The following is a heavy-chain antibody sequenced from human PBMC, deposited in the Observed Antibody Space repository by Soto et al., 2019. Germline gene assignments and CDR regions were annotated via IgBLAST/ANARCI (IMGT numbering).Heavy chain of an antibody. CDR1: GFTFSSYG. J-gene: IGHJ6*02. CDR2: ISYDGSNK. D-gene: IGHD2-2*01. CDR3: AKGRVVVVPAHYYYGMDV. Sequence: GGSLRLSCAASGFTFSSYGMHWVRQAPGKGLEWVAVISYDGSNKYYADSVKGRFTISRDNSKNTLYLQMNSLRAEDTAVYYCAKGRVVVVPAHYYYGMDVWGQGTTVTVSS. V-gene: IGHV3-30*18.